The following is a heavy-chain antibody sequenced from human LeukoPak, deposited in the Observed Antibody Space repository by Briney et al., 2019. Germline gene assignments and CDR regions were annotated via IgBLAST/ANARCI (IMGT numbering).Heavy chain of an antibody. CDR1: GDSFSSYY. Sequence: SETLSLTCNVSGDSFSSYYWTWIRQPAGKGLQWIGRICSSWSTSYNPSLKRRLTILLNMSKNQFSLKLTSVTAADTAVYFCARGGGTLHYMDVWGKGTTVTISS. D-gene: IGHD3-16*01. V-gene: IGHV4-4*07. CDR3: ARGGGTLHYMDV. J-gene: IGHJ6*03. CDR2: ICSSWST.